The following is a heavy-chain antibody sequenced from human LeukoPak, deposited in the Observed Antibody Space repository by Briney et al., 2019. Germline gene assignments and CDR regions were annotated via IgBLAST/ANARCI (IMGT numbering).Heavy chain of an antibody. CDR1: GFTFSSYA. J-gene: IGHJ5*02. Sequence: GGSLRLSCAASGFTFSSYAMHWVRQAPGKGLEWVAVISYDGSNKYYADSVKGRFTISRENAKNSLYLQMNSLRAGDTAVYYCARGDYYDSSGYPNWFDPWGQGTLVTVSS. V-gene: IGHV3-30*14. D-gene: IGHD3-22*01. CDR3: ARGDYYDSSGYPNWFDP. CDR2: ISYDGSNK.